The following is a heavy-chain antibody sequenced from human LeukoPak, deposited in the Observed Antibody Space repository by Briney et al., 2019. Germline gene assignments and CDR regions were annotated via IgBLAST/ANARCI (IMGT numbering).Heavy chain of an antibody. CDR1: GFAFSDYY. CDR2: ISLSGNSI. Sequence: PGGSLRLSCAASGFAFSDYYMTWIRQAPGKGLEWVSSISLSGNSIYYADSVKGRFTISRDNADNSLYLQMNSLRPEDTAVYYCARERPYYGSRTYSASFDYWGQGTLVTVSS. V-gene: IGHV3-11*01. J-gene: IGHJ4*02. CDR3: ARERPYYGSRTYSASFDY. D-gene: IGHD3-10*01.